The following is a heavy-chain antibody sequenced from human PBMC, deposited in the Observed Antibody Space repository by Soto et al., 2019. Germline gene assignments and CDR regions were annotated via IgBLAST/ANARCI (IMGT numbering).Heavy chain of an antibody. CDR1: GGTFSSSA. D-gene: IGHD3-3*01. CDR3: ASKSGAIFGVVTHLRPYYYYYGMDV. V-gene: IGHV1-69*06. J-gene: IGHJ6*02. CDR2: IIPIFGTA. Sequence: ASVKVSCKASGGTFSSSAISWVRQAPGHGLEWMGGIIPIFGTATYAQKLQGRVTITADKSPSTAYMELSSLRSEDTAVYYCASKSGAIFGVVTHLRPYYYYYGMDVWGQGTTVTVSS.